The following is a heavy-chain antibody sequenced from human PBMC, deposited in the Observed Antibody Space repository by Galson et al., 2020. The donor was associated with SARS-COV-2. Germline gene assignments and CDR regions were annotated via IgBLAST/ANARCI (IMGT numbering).Heavy chain of an antibody. CDR1: GGSFSDYS. V-gene: IGHV4-34*01. Sequence: SETLSLTCAVYGGSFSDYSWTWIRQPPGKGLEWIGDINHSGNTNYNPSLKSQVTISVDTSKNQFSLRVSSMTPADTAVYYCARGRVKSARFVMWMVYGEGYCDYWGQGTPVTVSS. CDR3: ARGRVKSARFVMWMVYGEGYCDY. CDR2: INHSGNT. D-gene: IGHD2-8*01. J-gene: IGHJ4*02.